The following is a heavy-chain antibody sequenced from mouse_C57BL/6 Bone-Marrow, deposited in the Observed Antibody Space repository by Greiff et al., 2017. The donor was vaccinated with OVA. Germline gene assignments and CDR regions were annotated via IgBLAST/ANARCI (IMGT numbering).Heavy chain of an antibody. V-gene: IGHV1-64*01. CDR1: GYTFTSYW. CDR2: IHPNSGSP. Sequence: QVQLQQPGAELVKPGASVKLSCKASGYTFTSYWMHWVKQRPGQGLEWIGMIHPNSGSPNYNEKFQSTATLTVDKSSSTAYMHLSSLTSEDSAVYCCARSVYGSSSWFAYWGQGTLVTVSA. D-gene: IGHD1-1*01. CDR3: ARSVYGSSSWFAY. J-gene: IGHJ3*01.